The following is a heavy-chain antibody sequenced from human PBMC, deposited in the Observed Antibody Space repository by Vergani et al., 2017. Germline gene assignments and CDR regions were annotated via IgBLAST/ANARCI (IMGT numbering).Heavy chain of an antibody. V-gene: IGHV1-69*13. D-gene: IGHD6-13*01. J-gene: IGHJ4*02. CDR3: ARINSGSWDNCLGASDY. Sequence: QVQLVQSGAEVKKPGSSVKVSCKASGGTFSSYTISWLRQAPGQGVEWMGGIIPIFGTANDAQKFQGRVTSTADEATSTDYMELSSLRSEDPAVYYCARINSGSWDNCLGASDYWGQGTMVTVSS. CDR2: IIPIFGTA. CDR1: GGTFSSYT.